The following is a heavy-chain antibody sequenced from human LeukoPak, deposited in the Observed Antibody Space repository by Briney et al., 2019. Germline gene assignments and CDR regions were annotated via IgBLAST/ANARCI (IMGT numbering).Heavy chain of an antibody. CDR2: INPNSGGT. D-gene: IGHD5-24*01. Sequence: ASVKVSCKASGYTFTGYYMHWVRQAPGQGLEWMGWINPNSGGTNYAQKFQGRVTMTRDTSISTAYMELSRLRSDDTAVYYCARDLIWDGYLNYWGQGTLVTVSS. CDR3: ARDLIWDGYLNY. V-gene: IGHV1-2*02. J-gene: IGHJ4*02. CDR1: GYTFTGYY.